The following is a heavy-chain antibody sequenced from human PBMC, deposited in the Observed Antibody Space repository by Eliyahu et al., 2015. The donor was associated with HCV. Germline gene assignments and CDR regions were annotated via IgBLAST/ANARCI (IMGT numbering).Heavy chain of an antibody. D-gene: IGHD5-12*01. CDR2: INSDETNI. J-gene: IGHJ3*01. CDR3: ARDLVARDAFDV. V-gene: IGHV3-74*01. CDR1: GFTLSGYW. Sequence: EVQLVESGGGLVQPGGSLXLSCAASGFTLSGYWIHWFRQAPGKGLVWVSRINSDETNIRYADSVKGRFTISRDNAKNTLYLQMNSLRVEDTAVYYCARDLVARDAFDVWGQGTMVTVSS.